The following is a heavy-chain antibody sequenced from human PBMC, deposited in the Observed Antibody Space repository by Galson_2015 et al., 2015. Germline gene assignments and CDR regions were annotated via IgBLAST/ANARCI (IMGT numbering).Heavy chain of an antibody. CDR1: GFTFSSYG. V-gene: IGHV3-33*01. J-gene: IGHJ6*02. D-gene: IGHD1-26*01. CDR3: AGGNSGSYYYYYGMDV. Sequence: SLRLSCAASGFTFSSYGMHWVRQAPGKGLEWVAAIWYDGSNKYYADSVKGRFTISRDNSKNTLYLQMNSLRAEDTAVYYCAGGNSGSYYYYYGMDVWGQGTTVTVSS. CDR2: IWYDGSNK.